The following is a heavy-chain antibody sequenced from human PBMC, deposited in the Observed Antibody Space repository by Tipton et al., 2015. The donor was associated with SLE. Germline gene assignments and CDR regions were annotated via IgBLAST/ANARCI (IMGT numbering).Heavy chain of an antibody. D-gene: IGHD6-25*01. CDR3: ARDRVYSSGIDP. Sequence: TLSLTCTVSGGSISSHYWSWIRQPPGKGLEWIGYIYYSGSTNYNPSLTSRVTISVDTSKNQFSLKLSSVTAADTAVYYCARDRVYSSGIDPWGQGTLVTVSS. CDR2: IYYSGST. V-gene: IGHV4-59*11. J-gene: IGHJ5*02. CDR1: GGSISSHY.